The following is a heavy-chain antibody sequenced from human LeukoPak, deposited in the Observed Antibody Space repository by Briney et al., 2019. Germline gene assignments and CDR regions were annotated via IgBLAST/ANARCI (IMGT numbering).Heavy chain of an antibody. CDR1: GYTFTSYA. CDR3: ARAGLDYDFWSGYYY. Sequence: ASVTVSCKASGYTFTSYAMHWVRQAPGQRLEWMGWINAGNGNTKYSQKFQGRVTITRDTSASTAYMELSSLRSEDTAVYYCARAGLDYDFWSGYYYWGQGTLVTVSS. D-gene: IGHD3-3*01. J-gene: IGHJ4*02. CDR2: INAGNGNT. V-gene: IGHV1-3*01.